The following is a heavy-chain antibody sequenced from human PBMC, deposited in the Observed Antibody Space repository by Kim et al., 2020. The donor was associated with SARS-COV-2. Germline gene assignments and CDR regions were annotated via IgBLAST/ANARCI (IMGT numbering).Heavy chain of an antibody. D-gene: IGHD3-22*01. J-gene: IGHJ4*02. V-gene: IGHV4-34*01. Sequence: SANYSPSLKSRVAMSLDSSKKQFSLNLTSLTAADTAVYYCARNSGYFLGDYWGQGTLVTVSS. CDR3: ARNSGYFLGDY. CDR2: SA.